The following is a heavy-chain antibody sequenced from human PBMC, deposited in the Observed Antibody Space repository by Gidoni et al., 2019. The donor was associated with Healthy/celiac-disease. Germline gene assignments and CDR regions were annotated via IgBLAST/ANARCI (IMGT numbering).Heavy chain of an antibody. Sequence: EVQLLESGGGLVQPGGSLRLSCAASGFTFSSYAMSWVRQAPGKGLEWVSAISGSGGSTYYAASVKGRFTISRDNSKNTLYLQMNSLRAEDTAVFYCAKGLSYGDYDGYWGQGTLVTVSS. CDR2: ISGSGGST. V-gene: IGHV3-23*01. CDR1: GFTFSSYA. J-gene: IGHJ4*02. D-gene: IGHD4-17*01. CDR3: AKGLSYGDYDGY.